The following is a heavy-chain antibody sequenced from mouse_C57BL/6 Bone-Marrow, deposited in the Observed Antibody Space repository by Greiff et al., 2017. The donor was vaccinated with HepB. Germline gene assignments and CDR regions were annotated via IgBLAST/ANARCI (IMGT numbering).Heavy chain of an antibody. CDR3: ARDYYYGSSTFMDY. D-gene: IGHD1-1*01. V-gene: IGHV1-81*01. CDR2: IYPRSGNT. Sequence: QVQLQQSGAELARPGASVKLSCKASGYTFTSYGISWVKQRTGQGLEWIGEIYPRSGNTYYNEKFKGKATLTADKSSSTAYMELRSLTSEDSAVYFCARDYYYGSSTFMDYWGQGTSVTVSS. CDR1: GYTFTSYG. J-gene: IGHJ4*01.